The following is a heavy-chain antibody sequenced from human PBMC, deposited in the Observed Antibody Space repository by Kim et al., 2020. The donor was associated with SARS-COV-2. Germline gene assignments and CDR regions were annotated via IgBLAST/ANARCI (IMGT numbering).Heavy chain of an antibody. CDR1: GASISSGSYS. D-gene: IGHD4-4*01. J-gene: IGHJ4*02. Sequence: SETLSLTCDVSGASISSGSYSWSWIRQSPGQGLEWIASIYQSGGTYYTPSLRSRLSISMDRSGNRFSLTLTSVTAADTAVYYCARGPYSDYFDYWGPGTL. V-gene: IGHV4-30-2*06. CDR3: ARGPYSDYFDY. CDR2: IYQSGGT.